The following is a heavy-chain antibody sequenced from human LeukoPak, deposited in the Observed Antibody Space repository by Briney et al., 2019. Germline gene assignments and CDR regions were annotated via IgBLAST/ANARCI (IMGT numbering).Heavy chain of an antibody. Sequence: ASVKVSCKAPGYTFTSYYMHWVRQAPGQGLEWMGIINPSGGSTSYAQKFQGRVTMTRDTSASTVYMELSSLRPEDTAVYYCARARTSGSYSHDDAFDIWGQGTMVTVSS. CDR2: INPSGGST. V-gene: IGHV1-46*01. J-gene: IGHJ3*02. D-gene: IGHD1-26*01. CDR3: ARARTSGSYSHDDAFDI. CDR1: GYTFTSYY.